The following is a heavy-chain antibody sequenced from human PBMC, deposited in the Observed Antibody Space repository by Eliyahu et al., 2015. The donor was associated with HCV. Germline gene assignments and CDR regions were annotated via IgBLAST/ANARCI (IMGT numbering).Heavy chain of an antibody. D-gene: IGHD5/OR15-5a*01. CDR3: ARASLRFSPSFDY. CDR1: XGSISSYS. Sequence: QVQLQESGPGLVKPSETLSLTCTVSXGSISSYSWSWIRQPPGKGLEWIGYIYYSGSTNYNPSLKSRVTISVDTSKNQFSLKLSSVTAADTAVYYCARASLRFSPSFDYWGQGTLVTVSS. V-gene: IGHV4-59*01. J-gene: IGHJ4*02. CDR2: IYYSGST.